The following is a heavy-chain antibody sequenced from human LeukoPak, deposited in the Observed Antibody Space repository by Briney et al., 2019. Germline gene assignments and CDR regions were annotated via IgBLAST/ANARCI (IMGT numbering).Heavy chain of an antibody. Sequence: PGGSLRLSCAASRFTFSSYWMHWVRQAPGKGLLWVSRISGEGSSAYYADSVKGRFTVSRDNSKNTLYLQMNSLRAEDTAVYYCARADGSSWEYFQHWGQGTLVTVSS. CDR2: ISGEGSSA. D-gene: IGHD6-13*01. CDR1: RFTFSSYW. CDR3: ARADGSSWEYFQH. J-gene: IGHJ1*01. V-gene: IGHV3-74*01.